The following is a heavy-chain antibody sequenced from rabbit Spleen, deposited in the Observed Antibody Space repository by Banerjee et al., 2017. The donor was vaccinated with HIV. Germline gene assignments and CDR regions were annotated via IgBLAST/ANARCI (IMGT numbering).Heavy chain of an antibody. CDR2: IWTGDGST. CDR1: GFSLRSKYL. J-gene: IGHJ4*01. Sequence: VEESGGGLGKPGGSLAITCTASGFSLRSKYLLFWVRQAPGKGLEWIGNIWTGDGSTYYANWAKGRFTISKTSSTTVTLQMTSLTAADTATYFCARDLAGVIGWNFNLWGPGTLVTVS. V-gene: IGHV1S40*01. D-gene: IGHD4-1*01. CDR3: ARDLAGVIGWNFNL.